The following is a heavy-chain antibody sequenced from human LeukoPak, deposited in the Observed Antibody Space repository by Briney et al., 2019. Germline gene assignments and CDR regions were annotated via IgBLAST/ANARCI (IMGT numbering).Heavy chain of an antibody. Sequence: PGGSLRLSCEVSGFTFSSYAMHWVRQAPGKGLEWVAVISYDGSNKYYADSVKGRFTISRDNSKNTLYLQMNSLRAEDTAVYYCARGDAYCGGDCYSPLDYWGQGTLVTVSS. CDR2: ISYDGSNK. D-gene: IGHD2-21*02. V-gene: IGHV3-30-3*01. CDR3: ARGDAYCGGDCYSPLDY. CDR1: GFTFSSYA. J-gene: IGHJ4*02.